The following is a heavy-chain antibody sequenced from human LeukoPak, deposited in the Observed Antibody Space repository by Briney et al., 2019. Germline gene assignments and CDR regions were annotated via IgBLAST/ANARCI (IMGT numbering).Heavy chain of an antibody. CDR2: INPGRDST. CDR1: GYTFSSYY. D-gene: IGHD6-19*01. CDR3: ARDVGSGTYMFDF. J-gene: IGHJ4*02. Sequence: GASVKVSCKASGYTFSSYYIHWVRQAPGQGLEWMGTINPGRDSTSYAQKFQGRVIMTRDTSTSTVDMDLSSLRSGDTAVYYCARDVGSGTYMFDFWGQGTLVTVSS. V-gene: IGHV1-46*01.